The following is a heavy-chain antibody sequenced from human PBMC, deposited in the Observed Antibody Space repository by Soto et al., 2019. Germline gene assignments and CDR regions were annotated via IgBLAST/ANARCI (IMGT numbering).Heavy chain of an antibody. Sequence: PGGSLRLSCAAAAFTFSSYAMGWVCQAPGKGLEWVSAISGSGGSTYYADSVKGRFTISRDNSKNTLYLQMNSLRAEDTAVYYCAKDPRAMIVVVITFDYWGQGTLVTVSS. CDR2: ISGSGGST. CDR1: AFTFSSYA. V-gene: IGHV3-23*01. J-gene: IGHJ4*02. D-gene: IGHD3-22*01. CDR3: AKDPRAMIVVVITFDY.